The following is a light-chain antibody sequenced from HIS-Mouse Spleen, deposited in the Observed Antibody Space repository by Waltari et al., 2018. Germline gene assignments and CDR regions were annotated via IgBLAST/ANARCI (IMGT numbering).Light chain of an antibody. V-gene: IGLV2-23*01. CDR3: CSYAGSSTWV. J-gene: IGLJ3*02. Sequence: QSALPQPASVSGSPGQSITISCTGTSSDVGSYTLFSWYQQHPGKAPKRMIYEGSKRPSGVSNRFSGSKSGNTASLTISGLQAEDEADYYCCSYAGSSTWVFGGGTKLTVL. CDR1: SSDVGSYTL. CDR2: EGS.